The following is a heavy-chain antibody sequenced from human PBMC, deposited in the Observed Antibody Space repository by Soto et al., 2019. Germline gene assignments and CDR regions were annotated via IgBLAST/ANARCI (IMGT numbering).Heavy chain of an antibody. CDR3: ERELAGGDSGGY. CDR1: GYTFTSYG. D-gene: IGHD4-17*01. Sequence: QVQLVQSGAEVKKPGASVKVSCKASGYTFTSYGISWVRQAPGQGLEWMGWISAYNGNTNYAQKLWGRVTMTPDTSTSKAYMELRSLRSDDTAVYYCERELAGGDSGGYWGQGPLVTVSS. CDR2: ISAYNGNT. V-gene: IGHV1-18*01. J-gene: IGHJ4*02.